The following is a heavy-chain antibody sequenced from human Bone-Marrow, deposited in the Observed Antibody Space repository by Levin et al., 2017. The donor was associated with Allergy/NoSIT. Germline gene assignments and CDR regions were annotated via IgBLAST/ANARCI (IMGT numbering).Heavy chain of an antibody. J-gene: IGHJ6*02. D-gene: IGHD2-2*01. Sequence: GGSLRLSCAASGFTFSRYAIHWVRQAPGKGLEWVAVILFDGSNKYYADSVKGRFTISRDNSKNTLDLQMNNLRTEDTAVYYCVRVSRPVNYFYGMDVWGQGTTVTVSS. CDR3: VRVSRPVNYFYGMDV. CDR1: GFTFSRYA. CDR2: ILFDGSNK. V-gene: IGHV3-30*04.